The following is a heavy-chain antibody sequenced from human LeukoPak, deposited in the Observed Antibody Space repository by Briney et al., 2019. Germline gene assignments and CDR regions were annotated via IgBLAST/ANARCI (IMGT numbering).Heavy chain of an antibody. CDR3: ARDGPYCSGGSCLDY. J-gene: IGHJ4*02. CDR1: GYTFTSYG. CDR2: ISAYNGNT. D-gene: IGHD2-15*01. Sequence: ASVKVSCKASGYTFTSYGISWVRQAPGQGLEWMGWISAYNGNTNYAQKLQGRVTMTTDTSTSTAYMELRSLRSEDTAVYYCARDGPYCSGGSCLDYWGQGTLVTVSS. V-gene: IGHV1-18*01.